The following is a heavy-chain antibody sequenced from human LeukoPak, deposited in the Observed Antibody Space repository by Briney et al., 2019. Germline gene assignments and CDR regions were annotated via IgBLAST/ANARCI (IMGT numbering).Heavy chain of an antibody. D-gene: IGHD5-18*01. CDR1: GFTFRNYG. CDR2: IWYDGSNK. CDR3: AREDTAMVMGY. J-gene: IGHJ4*02. V-gene: IGHV3-33*01. Sequence: GGSLRLSFAASGFTFRNYGMHWVRQAPGKGLAWVAVIWYDGSNKYYADSVKGRFTISRGNSKNTLFLQMNSLRAEDTAVYYCAREDTAMVMGYWGQGALVTVSS.